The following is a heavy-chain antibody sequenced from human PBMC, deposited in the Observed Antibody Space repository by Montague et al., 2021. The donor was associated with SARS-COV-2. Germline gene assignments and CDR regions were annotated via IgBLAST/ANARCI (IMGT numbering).Heavy chain of an antibody. Sequence: SLRLSCAASGFTFRGYGMFWVRQAPGKGLEWVAVMWNEGSKKYYADSVKGRFTISRDNSENTLYLHMNSLRAEDTAVYCAKETIAYGMDVWGQGTTVTVS. CDR2: MWNEGSKK. D-gene: IGHD4/OR15-4a*01. J-gene: IGHJ6*02. V-gene: IGHV3-33*06. CDR3: AKETIAYGMDV. CDR1: GFTFRGYG.